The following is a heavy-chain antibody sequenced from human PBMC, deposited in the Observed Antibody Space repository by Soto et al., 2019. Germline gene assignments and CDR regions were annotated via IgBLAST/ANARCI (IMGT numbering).Heavy chain of an antibody. CDR1: GLTFSSYA. D-gene: IGHD6-19*01. Sequence: GVLKLCCAASGLTFSSYAMSLVRQAPGKGLEWVSAISGSGGSTYYADSVKGRFTISRDNSKNTLYLQMNSLRAEDTAVYYCAKDRGSSGWGETKFDYWGQGTLVTVSS. J-gene: IGHJ4*02. CDR3: AKDRGSSGWGETKFDY. CDR2: ISGSGGST. V-gene: IGHV3-23*01.